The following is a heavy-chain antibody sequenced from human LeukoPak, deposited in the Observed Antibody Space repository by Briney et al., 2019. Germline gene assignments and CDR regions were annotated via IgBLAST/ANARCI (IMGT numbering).Heavy chain of an antibody. CDR2: IYSSSDYI. J-gene: IGHJ5*02. V-gene: IGHV3-11*01. CDR1: GFIFSDFY. D-gene: IGHD1-1*01. CDR3: ARSQWNPGKTTQTT. Sequence: GGSLRLSCAGSGFIFSDFYMSWIRQAPGKGLEWVSLIYSSSDYIYYADSVKGRFTISRDNAKNSLYLQMNSLRAEDTAVYYCARSQWNPGKTTQTTWGQGALVTVSS.